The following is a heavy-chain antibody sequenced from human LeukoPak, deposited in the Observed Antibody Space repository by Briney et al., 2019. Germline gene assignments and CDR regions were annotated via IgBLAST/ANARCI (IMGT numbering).Heavy chain of an antibody. V-gene: IGHV1-2*02. CDR2: INPNSGGT. D-gene: IGHD6-19*01. CDR3: ARSGLVHDAFDI. Sequence: RRALVKVSCKASGYTFTGYYMHWVRQAPGQGLEWMGWINPNSGGTSYAQKFQGRVTMTRDTSISTAYMELSRLRSDDTAVYYCARSGLVHDAFDIWGQGTMVTVSS. CDR1: GYTFTGYY. J-gene: IGHJ3*02.